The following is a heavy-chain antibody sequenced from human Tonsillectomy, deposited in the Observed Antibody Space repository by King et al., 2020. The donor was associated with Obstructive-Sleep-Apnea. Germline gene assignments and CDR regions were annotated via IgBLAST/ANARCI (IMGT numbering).Heavy chain of an antibody. Sequence: VQLVESGGGLVQPGGSLRLSCAASGFTFSVYAMTWVRQAPGKGLEWVPSISGSGGDTFYADSVKGRFFISRDNSKNTLFLQMSSLRAEDTAVYYCAKDYYESSGYYFFDYWGQGTLVTVSS. CDR2: ISGSGGDT. CDR3: AKDYYESSGYYFFDY. V-gene: IGHV3-23*04. J-gene: IGHJ4*02. D-gene: IGHD3-22*01. CDR1: GFTFSVYA.